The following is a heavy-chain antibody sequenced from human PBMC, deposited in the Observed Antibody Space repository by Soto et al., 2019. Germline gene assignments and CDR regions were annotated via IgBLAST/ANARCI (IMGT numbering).Heavy chain of an antibody. Sequence: LRLSCAASGFTFSSYWMSWVRQAPGKGLEWVANIKQDGSEKYYVDSVKGRFTISRDNAKNSLYLQMNSLRAEDTAVYYCARDRIAAAGSTDWFDPWGQGTLVTVSS. V-gene: IGHV3-7*01. CDR1: GFTFSSYW. J-gene: IGHJ5*02. CDR3: ARDRIAAAGSTDWFDP. CDR2: IKQDGSEK. D-gene: IGHD6-13*01.